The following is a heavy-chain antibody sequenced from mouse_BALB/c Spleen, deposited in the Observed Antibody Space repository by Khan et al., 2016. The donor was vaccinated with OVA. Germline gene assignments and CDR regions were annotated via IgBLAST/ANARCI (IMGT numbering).Heavy chain of an antibody. Sequence: QVQLKESGAELVRPGASVKLSCKTSGYIFTSYWIHWVKQRPGQGLEWIAWIYPGTDNTYYNEKFKDKATLTADKSSSTAYMQLSSLKSEDSDVYFCAREEALYHIDHWGQGTTLTVSS. CDR2: IYPGTDNT. CDR1: GYIFTSYW. V-gene: IGHV1-76*01. J-gene: IGHJ2*01. D-gene: IGHD3-2*02. CDR3: AREEALYHIDH.